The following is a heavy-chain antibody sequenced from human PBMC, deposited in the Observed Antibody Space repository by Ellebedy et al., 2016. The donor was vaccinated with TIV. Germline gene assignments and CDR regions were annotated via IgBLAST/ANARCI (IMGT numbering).Heavy chain of an antibody. V-gene: IGHV3-72*01. D-gene: IGHD1-26*01. Sequence: GGSLRLXXAASGFTFSDHYMDWVRQAPGKGLEWVARARNRANSHTTEYAASVKGRFTISRDDSTNSLYLQMNSLKTEDTAVYYCVRAFSGSFPHFDYWGQGNLVTVSS. J-gene: IGHJ4*02. CDR1: GFTFSDHY. CDR2: ARNRANSHTT. CDR3: VRAFSGSFPHFDY.